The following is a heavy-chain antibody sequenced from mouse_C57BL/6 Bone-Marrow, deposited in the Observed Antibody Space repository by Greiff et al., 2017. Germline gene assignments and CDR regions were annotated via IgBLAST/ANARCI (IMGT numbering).Heavy chain of an antibody. V-gene: IGHV14-4*01. Sequence: VQLQQSGAELVRPGASVKLSCTASGFNIKDDYMHWVKQRPEQGLEWIGWLDPENGATEYASKFQGKATITVDTSSNTAYLQLSRLTSEDTAVYYCTRIAYWGQGTLVTVSA. J-gene: IGHJ3*01. CDR1: GFNIKDDY. CDR2: LDPENGAT. CDR3: TRIAY.